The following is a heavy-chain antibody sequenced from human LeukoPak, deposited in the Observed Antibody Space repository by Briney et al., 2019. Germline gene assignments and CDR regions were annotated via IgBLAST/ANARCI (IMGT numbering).Heavy chain of an antibody. CDR2: IYYSGST. V-gene: IGHV4-59*08. D-gene: IGHD3-22*01. Sequence: SETLSLTCTVAGGSLSSYYWSWIRQPPGKGLEWIGYIYYSGSTNYNPSLKSRVAISVDTSKNQFSLKLSSVTAAATAVYYSDSEAENCYDSSVRPFDIWGQGTMVTVSS. CDR1: GGSLSSYY. CDR3: DSEAENCYDSSVRPFDI. J-gene: IGHJ3*02.